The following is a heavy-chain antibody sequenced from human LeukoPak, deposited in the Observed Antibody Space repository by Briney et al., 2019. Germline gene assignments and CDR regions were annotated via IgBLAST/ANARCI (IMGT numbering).Heavy chain of an antibody. D-gene: IGHD3-9*01. CDR1: GYTFTSSG. CDR3: ARDALVRYFDWSDYIDY. Sequence: ASVKVSCKASGYTFTSSGISWVRQAPGQGLEWMGWISAYNGNTNYAQKLQGRVTMTTDTSTSTAYMELRSLRSDDTAVYYCARDALVRYFDWSDYIDYWGQGTLVTVSS. J-gene: IGHJ4*02. V-gene: IGHV1-18*01. CDR2: ISAYNGNT.